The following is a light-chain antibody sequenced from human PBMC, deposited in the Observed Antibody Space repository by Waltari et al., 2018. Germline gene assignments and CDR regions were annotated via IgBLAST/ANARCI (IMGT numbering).Light chain of an antibody. J-gene: IGKJ1*01. Sequence: DFQMTQSPSSLSASVGVRVTITCRASQYISTYLNWYQQKPVEGPKLLIYAASTLQSGVPSRFSGSGSETDFTFTISSLQLEGFATYYCQQSYDTPRTFGQGTKVEGK. CDR2: AAS. CDR1: QYISTY. V-gene: IGKV1-39*01. CDR3: QQSYDTPRT.